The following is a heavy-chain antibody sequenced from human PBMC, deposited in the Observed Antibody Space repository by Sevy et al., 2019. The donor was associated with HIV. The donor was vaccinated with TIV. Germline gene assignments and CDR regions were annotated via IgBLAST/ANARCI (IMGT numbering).Heavy chain of an antibody. Sequence: GGSLRLSCAASVFILSDYYTSWIRQAPGKGLEWLSYISDSDDSIYYADSVKGRFTISWEKTKNSLYLQMNSLRAEDTAVDYCARDHVKDGDLGDYYYFAMDVWGQVTTVTVSS. CDR2: ISDSDDSI. CDR3: ARDHVKDGDLGDYYYFAMDV. J-gene: IGHJ6*02. CDR1: VFILSDYY. V-gene: IGHV3-11*01. D-gene: IGHD4-17*01.